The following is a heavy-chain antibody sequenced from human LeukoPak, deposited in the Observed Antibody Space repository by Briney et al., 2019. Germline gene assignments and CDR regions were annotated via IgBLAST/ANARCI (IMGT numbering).Heavy chain of an antibody. CDR1: GYTFTSYG. CDR3: ARAGGYCSSTSCYESWYNWFDH. V-gene: IGHV1-18*01. Sequence: GASVKVSSKASGYTFTSYGISWVRQAPGQGLEWMGWISAYNGNTNYAQKLQGRVTMTTDTSTSTAYMELRSLRSDDTAVYYCARAGGYCSSTSCYESWYNWFDHWGQGTLVTVSS. D-gene: IGHD2-2*01. J-gene: IGHJ5*02. CDR2: ISAYNGNT.